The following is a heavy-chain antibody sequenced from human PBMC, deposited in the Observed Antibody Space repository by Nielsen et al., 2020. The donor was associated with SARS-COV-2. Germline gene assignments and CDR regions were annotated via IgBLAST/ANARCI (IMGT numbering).Heavy chain of an antibody. CDR1: GFTFSSYW. J-gene: IGHJ6*02. CDR2: ISSSSSYT. CDR3: ARGGAHDSSGYYRTYYYGMDV. Sequence: GESLKISCAASGFTFSSYWMSWIRQAPGKGLEWVSYISSSSSYTNYADSVKGRFTISRDNAKNSLYLQMNSLRAEDTAVYYCARGGAHDSSGYYRTYYYGMDVWGQGTTVTVSS. D-gene: IGHD3-22*01. V-gene: IGHV3-11*05.